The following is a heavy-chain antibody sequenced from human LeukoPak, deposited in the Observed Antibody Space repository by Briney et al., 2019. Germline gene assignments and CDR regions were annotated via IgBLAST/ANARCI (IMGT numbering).Heavy chain of an antibody. CDR3: ARGRNLQDIVVVPAAYIDY. D-gene: IGHD2-2*01. CDR1: GGSLSGFY. V-gene: IGHV4-34*01. CDR2: INASGRT. J-gene: IGHJ4*02. Sequence: SESLSLACALDGGSLSGFYWGCISPPAGEWRGWIGSINASGRTNYNTSIMSPVTISVDTSKNQFSLKLSSVSAADTAVYYCARGRNLQDIVVVPAAYIDYWGQGTLVTVSS.